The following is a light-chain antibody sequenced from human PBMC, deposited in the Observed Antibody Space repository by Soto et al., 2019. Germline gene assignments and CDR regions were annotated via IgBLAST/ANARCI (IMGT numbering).Light chain of an antibody. CDR2: VAS. Sequence: AIQMTQSPSSLSASVGDRVTITCRASQGIKNDVAWYQQKPGKAPKLLINVASTLQNGVPSRFSGSGSGTDFTLTISSPQPEDLATYYCLQDYNYPYTFGQGTKLEI. J-gene: IGKJ2*01. V-gene: IGKV1-6*01. CDR3: LQDYNYPYT. CDR1: QGIKND.